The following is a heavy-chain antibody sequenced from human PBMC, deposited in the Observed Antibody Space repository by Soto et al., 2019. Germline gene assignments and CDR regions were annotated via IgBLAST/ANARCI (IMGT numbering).Heavy chain of an antibody. D-gene: IGHD2-2*01. V-gene: IGHV3-74*01. CDR3: ARVGLAAATDY. J-gene: IGHJ4*02. CDR1: GFTFSSYW. Sequence: HPGGSLRLSCAASGFTFSSYWMHWVRQAPGKGLVWVSRINTDGSSTSYADSVRGRFTISRDNAKNTVYLQMNSLSAEDTAVYYCARVGLAAATDYWGQGTLVTVSS. CDR2: INTDGSST.